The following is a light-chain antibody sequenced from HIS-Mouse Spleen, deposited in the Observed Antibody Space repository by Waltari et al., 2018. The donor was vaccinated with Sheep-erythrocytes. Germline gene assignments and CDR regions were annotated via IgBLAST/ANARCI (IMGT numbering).Light chain of an antibody. J-gene: IGLJ2*01. CDR1: TLGEKY. V-gene: IGLV3-1*01. CDR3: QAWDSSTVV. Sequence: SYELTQPPSVSVSPGQTASITCSGDTLGEKYACWYHQKPGQSPVLVIYQDSKRPSGIPERFSGANSGNTATLTISGTQAMDEADYYCQAWDSSTVVFGGGTKLTVL. CDR2: QDS.